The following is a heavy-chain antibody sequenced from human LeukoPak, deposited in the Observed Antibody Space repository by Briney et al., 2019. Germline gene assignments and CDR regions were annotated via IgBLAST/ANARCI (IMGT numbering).Heavy chain of an antibody. V-gene: IGHV3-48*04. CDR1: GFTFSSYT. CDR3: ARPTASYYYDSSGYYYVDY. CDR2: ISTASVAI. D-gene: IGHD3-22*01. Sequence: GGSLRLSCAASGFTFSSYTMNWVRQAPGKGLEWVSCISTASVAIYYADSVKGRFTISRDNAKNSLYLQMNSLRAEDTAVYYCARPTASYYYDSSGYYYVDYWGQGTLVTVSS. J-gene: IGHJ4*02.